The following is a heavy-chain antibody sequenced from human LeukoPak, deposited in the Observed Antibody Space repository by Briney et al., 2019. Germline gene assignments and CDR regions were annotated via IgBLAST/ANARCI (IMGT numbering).Heavy chain of an antibody. CDR3: ARESGSYSGFAFDI. J-gene: IGHJ3*02. D-gene: IGHD1-26*01. CDR1: GFTFSSYG. Sequence: GGSLRLSCAASGFTFSSYGMHWVRQAPGKGLGWVAVIWYDGSNKYYADSVKGRFTISRDNSKNTLYLQMNSLRAEDTAVYYCARESGSYSGFAFDIWGQGTMVTVSS. CDR2: IWYDGSNK. V-gene: IGHV3-33*01.